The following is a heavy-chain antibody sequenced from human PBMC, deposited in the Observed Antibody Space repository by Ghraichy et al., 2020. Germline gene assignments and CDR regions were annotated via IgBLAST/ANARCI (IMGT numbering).Heavy chain of an antibody. Sequence: GESLNISCVGSGFTFSSYSMNWVRQSPGKGLEWVSYITSSSRTISYADSVKGRFTISRDNAQNSLFLQMKSLRDEDTAVYYCARASTVVRFFYFAGMDVWGQGTTVTVSS. D-gene: IGHD4-23*01. CDR1: GFTFSSYS. CDR3: ARASTVVRFFYFAGMDV. CDR2: ITSSSRTI. V-gene: IGHV3-48*02. J-gene: IGHJ6*02.